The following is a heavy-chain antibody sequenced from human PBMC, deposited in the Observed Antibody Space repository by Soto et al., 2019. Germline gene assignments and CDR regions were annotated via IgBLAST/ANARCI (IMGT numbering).Heavy chain of an antibody. J-gene: IGHJ6*02. V-gene: IGHV1-69*01. D-gene: IGHD3-10*01. CDR1: GGTFSSYA. CDR2: IIPSFGTA. CDR3: AIKYGSGSPVCNYYYYYGRAV. Sequence: QVQLVQSGAEVMKPGSSVTVSCTASGGTFSSYAISWVRQAPGQGLAWMGGIIPSFGTAKYAQKFQGRVTITADETTSTDYMELSSPRSQDTTVYYSAIKYGSGSPVCNYYYYYGRAVWAQGTTVTAS.